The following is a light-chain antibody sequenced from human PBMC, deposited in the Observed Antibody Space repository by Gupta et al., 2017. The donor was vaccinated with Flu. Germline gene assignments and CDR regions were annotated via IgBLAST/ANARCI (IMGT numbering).Light chain of an antibody. CDR2: DVS. CDR3: GSYTSSNTLQVI. V-gene: IGLV2-14*03. CDR1: SSDVGDYKN. J-gene: IGLJ2*01. Sequence: SALTQPASVSGYPGQSMTISCTGTSSDVGDYKNVSWYQQHPGKAPKLMIYDVSYRPSGVSNRFSGSKSGNTASLTISGLQAEDEADYYCGSYTSSNTLQVIFGGGTRLTVL.